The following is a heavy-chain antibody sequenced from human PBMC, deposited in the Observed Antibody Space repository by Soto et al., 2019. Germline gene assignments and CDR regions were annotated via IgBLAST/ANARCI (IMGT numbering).Heavy chain of an antibody. CDR1: GGSISSYY. J-gene: IGHJ4*02. Sequence: ETLSLTCTVSGGSISSYYWSWIRQPPGKGLEWIGYIYYSGSTNYNPSLKSRVTISVDTSKNQFSLKLSSVTAADTAVYYCAMMYAVAGSFDYWGQGTLVTVSS. CDR2: IYYSGST. V-gene: IGHV4-59*01. CDR3: AMMYAVAGSFDY. D-gene: IGHD6-19*01.